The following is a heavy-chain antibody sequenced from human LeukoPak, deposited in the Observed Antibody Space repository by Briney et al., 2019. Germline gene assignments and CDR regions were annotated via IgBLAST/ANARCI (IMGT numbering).Heavy chain of an antibody. CDR1: GGTFSSYA. CDR2: IIPIFGTA. D-gene: IGHD3-22*01. V-gene: IGHV1-69*13. CDR3: ARDKRYYYDSSGSNWFDP. Sequence: SVKVSCKASGGTFSSYAISWVRQAPGQGLEWMGGIIPIFGTANYAQKFQGRVTITADESTSTAYMELSSLRSEDTAVYYCARDKRYYYDSSGSNWFDPWGQGTLVTVSS. J-gene: IGHJ5*02.